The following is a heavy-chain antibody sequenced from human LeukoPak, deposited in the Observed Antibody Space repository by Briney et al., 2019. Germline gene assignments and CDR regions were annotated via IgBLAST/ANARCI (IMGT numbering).Heavy chain of an antibody. CDR2: IRGAGYSDAP. V-gene: IGHV3-73*01. CDR3: TVPASGGNWFDP. CDR1: GFSFSGSA. Sequence: PGGSLELSCAASGFSFSGSAIHWVRQAPGKGLEWVGRIRGAGYSDAPAYVASVRGRFTISRDDSKSTAYLQMNSLKAEDTAVYYCTVPASGGNWFDPWGPGTLVTVSS. D-gene: IGHD2-2*01. J-gene: IGHJ5*02.